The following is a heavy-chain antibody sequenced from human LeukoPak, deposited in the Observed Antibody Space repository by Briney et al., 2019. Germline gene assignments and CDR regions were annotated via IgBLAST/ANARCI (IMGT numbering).Heavy chain of an antibody. Sequence: SQTLSLTCAISGDSVPTNNAGWNWIRQSPSRGLEWLGRTYYSSNWYKDYAVSVISRITINLDTSKNQFSLQLNSVTPEDTAVYYCSRGWLQQGFDYWGQGTLVTVSS. J-gene: IGHJ4*02. CDR1: GDSVPTNNAG. CDR3: SRGWLQQGFDY. D-gene: IGHD5-24*01. V-gene: IGHV6-1*01. CDR2: TYYSSNWYK.